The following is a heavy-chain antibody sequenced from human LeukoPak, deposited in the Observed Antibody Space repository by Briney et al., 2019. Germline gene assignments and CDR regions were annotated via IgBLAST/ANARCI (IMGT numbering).Heavy chain of an antibody. Sequence: GGSLRLSCAASGLTFSSYAMSWVRQAPGKGLEWVSAISGSGGSTYYADSVKGRFTISRDNSKNTLYLQMNSLRAEDTAVYYCSKARIAVAGVLDYWGQGTLVTVSS. J-gene: IGHJ4*02. D-gene: IGHD6-19*01. CDR1: GLTFSSYA. CDR2: ISGSGGST. CDR3: SKARIAVAGVLDY. V-gene: IGHV3-23*01.